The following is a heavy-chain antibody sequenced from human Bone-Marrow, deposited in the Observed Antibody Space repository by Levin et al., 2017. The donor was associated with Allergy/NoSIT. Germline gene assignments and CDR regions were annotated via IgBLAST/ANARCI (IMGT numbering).Heavy chain of an antibody. V-gene: IGHV3-7*02. Sequence: EASVKVSCASSGFTFSGYWMAWVRQAPGKGLEWVANINRDGGDGYYVDSVKGRFTISRDNARNSLDLQMNSLRVEDTAVYYCARNGACSFEFWGQGTLVTVSS. CDR2: INRDGGDG. D-gene: IGHD3-10*02. J-gene: IGHJ4*02. CDR3: ARNGACSFEF. CDR1: GFTFSGYW.